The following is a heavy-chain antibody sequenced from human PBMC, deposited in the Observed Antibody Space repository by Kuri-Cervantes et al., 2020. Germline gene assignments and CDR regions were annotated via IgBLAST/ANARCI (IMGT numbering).Heavy chain of an antibody. D-gene: IGHD5-18*01. CDR1: GYTFTSYA. Sequence: ASVKVSCKASGYTFTSYAMHWVRQAPGKGLEWMGWISAYNGNTNYAQKLQGRVTMTTDTSTSTAYMELRSLRSDDTAVYYCARVSGNVDTAMVGHFDYWGQGTLVTVSS. J-gene: IGHJ4*02. CDR2: ISAYNGNT. V-gene: IGHV1-18*01. CDR3: ARVSGNVDTAMVGHFDY.